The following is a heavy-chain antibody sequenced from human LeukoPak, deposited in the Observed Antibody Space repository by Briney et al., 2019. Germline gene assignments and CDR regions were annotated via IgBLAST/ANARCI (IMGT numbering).Heavy chain of an antibody. D-gene: IGHD6-6*01. J-gene: IGHJ4*02. CDR3: ATHARGVHYFDY. V-gene: IGHV4-59*08. CDR2: IYYSGST. Sequence: SETLSLTCTVSGGSISSYYWSWIRQPPGKGLEWIGYIYYSGSTNYNPSLKSRVTISVDTSKNQFSLKLSSVTAADTAVYYCATHARGVHYFDYWGQGTLVTVSS. CDR1: GGSISSYY.